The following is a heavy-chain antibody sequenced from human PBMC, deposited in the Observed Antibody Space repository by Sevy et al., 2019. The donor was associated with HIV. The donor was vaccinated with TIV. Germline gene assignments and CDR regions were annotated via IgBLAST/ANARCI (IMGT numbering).Heavy chain of an antibody. Sequence: SLTCTVSGGSITSLYWNWIRQPPGKGLEWIANIYYNGHINYNPSLKSRVTLSPDTSKNQFSLRLSSVTAADTAMYYCAGENAWGRGYSWGQGTLVTVSS. CDR1: GGSITSLY. D-gene: IGHD1-26*01. CDR3: AGENAWGRGYS. CDR2: IYYNGHI. V-gene: IGHV4-59*08. J-gene: IGHJ4*02.